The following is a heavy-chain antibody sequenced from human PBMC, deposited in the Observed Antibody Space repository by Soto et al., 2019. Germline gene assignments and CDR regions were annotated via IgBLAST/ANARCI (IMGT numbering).Heavy chain of an antibody. V-gene: IGHV3-48*01. D-gene: IGHD3-22*01. CDR2: ISSSSSTI. Sequence: PGGSLRPSCAASGFTFTTYSMNWVRQAPGKGLEWVSYISSSSSTIFYTDSVKGRFTVSRDNAKNSLYLQMNSLRAEDTAGYYCARPTYYYESSGPPAYWGQGT. CDR3: ARPTYYYESSGPPAY. J-gene: IGHJ4*02. CDR1: GFTFTTYS.